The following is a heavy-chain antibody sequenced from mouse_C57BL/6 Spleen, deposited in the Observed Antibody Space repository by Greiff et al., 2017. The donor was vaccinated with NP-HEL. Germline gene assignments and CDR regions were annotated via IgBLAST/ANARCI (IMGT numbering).Heavy chain of an antibody. Sequence: VQLQQSGAELVRPGTSVKVSCKASGYAFTNYLIEWVKQRPGQGLEWIGVINPGSGGTNYNEKFKGKATLTADKSSSTAYMKLSSLTSEDSAVYFWARRQLRLRAMDYWGQGTSVTVSA. CDR3: ARRQLRLRAMDY. V-gene: IGHV1-54*01. CDR1: GYAFTNYL. J-gene: IGHJ4*01. CDR2: INPGSGGT. D-gene: IGHD3-2*02.